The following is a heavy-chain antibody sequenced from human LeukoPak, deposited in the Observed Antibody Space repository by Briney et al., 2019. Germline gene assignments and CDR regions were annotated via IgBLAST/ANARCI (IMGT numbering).Heavy chain of an antibody. D-gene: IGHD5-18*01. J-gene: IGHJ3*02. V-gene: IGHV3-64D*09. Sequence: TGGSLRLSCSASGFTFSSYAMHWVRQAPGKGLEYVSAISSNGGSTYYADSVKGRFTISRDNYKNTLSLQMSSLRAEDTAVYYCVVSYLYAFDIWGQGTMVTVSS. CDR1: GFTFSSYA. CDR3: VVSYLYAFDI. CDR2: ISSNGGST.